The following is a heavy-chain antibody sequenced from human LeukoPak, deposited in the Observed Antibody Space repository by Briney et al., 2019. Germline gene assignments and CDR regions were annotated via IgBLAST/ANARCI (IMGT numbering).Heavy chain of an antibody. CDR1: GYTFTGHY. Sequence: ASVTVSCKASGYTFTGHYVHWVRQAPGRGLEWMGWINGNTGDTNYAQRFQGRVTMIRETSISTMYMELSRLRSDDTAVYYCAREYSSSLFDYWGQGTLVTVSS. CDR2: INGNTGDT. D-gene: IGHD6-13*01. J-gene: IGHJ4*02. CDR3: AREYSSSLFDY. V-gene: IGHV1-2*02.